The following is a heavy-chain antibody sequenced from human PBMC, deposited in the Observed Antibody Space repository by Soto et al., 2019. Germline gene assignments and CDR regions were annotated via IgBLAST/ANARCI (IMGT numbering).Heavy chain of an antibody. J-gene: IGHJ4*02. V-gene: IGHV3-72*01. CDR2: SRNKANGYST. CDR1: GFTFSDHF. Sequence: EVHLVESGGDLVQPGRSLRLSCVVSGFTFSDHFMDWVRPAPGKGLEGVGRSRNKANGYSTEYAASGKGRFTISRYESKNSLYLQMNSLKTEDTAVDYCIRDGIYSGIHLCDYWGQGTLVTVSA. D-gene: IGHD1-26*01. CDR3: IRDGIYSGIHLCDY.